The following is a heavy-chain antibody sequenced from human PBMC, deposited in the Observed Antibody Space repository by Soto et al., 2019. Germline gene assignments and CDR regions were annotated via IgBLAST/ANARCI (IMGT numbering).Heavy chain of an antibody. Sequence: QVQLQESGPGLVKPSQTLSLTCTVSGGSISSGGTGSYWTWIRQLPGKGLEWIGYIYYTGNTYYNPSLKSRTTISIDTSENKFSMKLTSVTAADTAVYFCASGHDAYKVRYWGQGTLVTVSS. J-gene: IGHJ4*02. V-gene: IGHV4-31*03. CDR2: IYYTGNT. D-gene: IGHD1-1*01. CDR1: GGSISSGGTGSY. CDR3: ASGHDAYKVRY.